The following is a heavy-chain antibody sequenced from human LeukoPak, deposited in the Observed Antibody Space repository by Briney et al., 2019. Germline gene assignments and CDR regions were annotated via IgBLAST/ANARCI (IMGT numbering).Heavy chain of an antibody. J-gene: IGHJ5*02. Sequence: ASETLSLTCTVSGGSISSYYWSWIRQPPGKGLEWVGYIYYSGSTNYNPSLKSRVTISVDTSKNQFSLKLSSVTGADTAVYYCARSSSGYSSSWGSNWFDPWGQGTLVTVSS. V-gene: IGHV4-59*01. CDR1: GGSISSYY. CDR3: ARSSSGYSSSWGSNWFDP. CDR2: IYYSGST. D-gene: IGHD6-13*01.